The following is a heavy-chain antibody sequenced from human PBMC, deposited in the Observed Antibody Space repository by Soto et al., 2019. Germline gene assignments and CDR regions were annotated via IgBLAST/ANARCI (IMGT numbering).Heavy chain of an antibody. V-gene: IGHV3-23*01. CDR1: GFTFSSYG. CDR2: VTASGGST. J-gene: IGHJ4*02. Sequence: EVQLLESGGGLVQPGGSLRLSCAASGFTFSSYGMNWVRLAPGEGLEWVSTVTASGGSTFYADSVKGRFTISRDNSKNTLDLQINSLRVDDTAIYYCVRSWGYWGRGIVVTVSS. CDR3: VRSWGY. D-gene: IGHD6-13*01.